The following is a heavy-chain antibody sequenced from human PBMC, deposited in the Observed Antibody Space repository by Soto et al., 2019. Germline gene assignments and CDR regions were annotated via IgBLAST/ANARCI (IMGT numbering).Heavy chain of an antibody. V-gene: IGHV3-66*01. CDR1: GFTVSSNY. J-gene: IGHJ4*02. D-gene: IGHD2-15*01. CDR3: ARGGGDCSGGSCYFWRYHFDF. CDR2: IYSGDST. Sequence: EVQLVESGGGLVQPGGSLRLSCAASGFTVSSNYMSWVRQAPGKGLEWVSVIYSGDSTYYADSVKGRFTISRDNSKNTLYLQMNSLRAEDTAVYYCARGGGDCSGGSCYFWRYHFDFWGQGTLVTVSS.